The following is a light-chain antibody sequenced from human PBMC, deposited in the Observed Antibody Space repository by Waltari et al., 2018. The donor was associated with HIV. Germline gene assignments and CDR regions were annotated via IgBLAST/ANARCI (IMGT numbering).Light chain of an antibody. CDR3: QQFYSSWT. CDR1: QSVFSTSNGRNY. V-gene: IGKV4-1*01. CDR2: WAS. Sequence: XVMTQSPGSLAVSLGDRATINCKSSQSVFSTSNGRNYLAWYQQKAGQPPRLLISWASTRESGVPDRFSGSGYGADFTLTISSLQAEDVAVYFCQQFYSSWTFGQGTKVEMK. J-gene: IGKJ1*01.